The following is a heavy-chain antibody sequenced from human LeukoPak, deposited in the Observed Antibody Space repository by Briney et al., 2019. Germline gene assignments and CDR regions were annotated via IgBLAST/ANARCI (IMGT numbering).Heavy chain of an antibody. CDR2: ISDDGRSK. Sequence: PGGSLRLSCAASGFSFISYGMHWVRQAPGKGLEWVGVISDDGRSKDCADSVKGRFTISRDNSKATLYLQMNSLRDEDTAVYYCAKRPSDYGDYVSYFDYWGQGTLVTVSS. V-gene: IGHV3-30*18. CDR3: AKRPSDYGDYVSYFDY. J-gene: IGHJ4*02. CDR1: GFSFISYG. D-gene: IGHD4-17*01.